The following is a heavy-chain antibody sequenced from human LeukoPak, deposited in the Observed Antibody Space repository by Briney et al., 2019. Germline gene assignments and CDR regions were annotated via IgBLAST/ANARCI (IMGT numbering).Heavy chain of an antibody. CDR2: MNPNSGNT. V-gene: IGHV1-8*01. J-gene: IGHJ6*02. Sequence: ASVKVSCKASGYTFTSYDINWVRQATGQGLEWMGWMNPNSGNTGYAQKFQGRVTMTRNTSISTAYMELSSLRSEDTAVYYCAREPYSSSWYPSAYYYYGMDVWGQGTTVTVSS. CDR1: GYTFTSYD. CDR3: AREPYSSSWYPSAYYYYGMDV. D-gene: IGHD6-13*01.